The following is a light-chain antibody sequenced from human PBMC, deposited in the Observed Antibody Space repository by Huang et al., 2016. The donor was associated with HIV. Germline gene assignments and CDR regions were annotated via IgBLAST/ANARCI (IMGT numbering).Light chain of an antibody. CDR1: QSVSSS. Sequence: EIVLTQSPATLSLSPGERATPSCKASQSVSSSLAWYQQKPGQAPRLLIYDTSNRATDIPARFSGSESGTDFTLTISSLEPEDFAVYYCQQRSNWPLFTFGPGTKVDIK. J-gene: IGKJ3*01. CDR2: DTS. CDR3: QQRSNWPLFT. V-gene: IGKV3-11*01.